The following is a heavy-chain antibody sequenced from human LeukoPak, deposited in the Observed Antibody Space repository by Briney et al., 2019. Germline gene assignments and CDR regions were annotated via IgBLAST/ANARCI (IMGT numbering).Heavy chain of an antibody. V-gene: IGHV4-59*01. CDR2: IYYSGST. CDR1: GGSISSNY. Sequence: TXSLTFTVSGGSISSNYWSWIRQPPGKGVGWIGYIYYSGSTNYNPSLKSLVTISVDTSKNQFSRKLSSVTAADTAVYYCARVLRFLEWPTDAFDIWGQGTMVTVSS. CDR3: ARVLRFLEWPTDAFDI. D-gene: IGHD3-3*01. J-gene: IGHJ3*02.